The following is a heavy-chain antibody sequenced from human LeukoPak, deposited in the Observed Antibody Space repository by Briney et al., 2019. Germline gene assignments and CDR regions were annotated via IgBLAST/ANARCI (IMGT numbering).Heavy chain of an antibody. D-gene: IGHD3-3*01. J-gene: IGHJ4*02. CDR1: GCGFTGYH. Sequence: ASVKVSCKSFGCGFTGYHMHRVRQAPGQGLEWMGWVNPNGGDTNYAQKFQGRVTMTRDTFVSTAYMELSGLRSDDTAVYYCARGVDFWSRYNDYWGQGTLVSVSS. CDR3: ARGVDFWSRYNDY. CDR2: VNPNGGDT. V-gene: IGHV1-2*02.